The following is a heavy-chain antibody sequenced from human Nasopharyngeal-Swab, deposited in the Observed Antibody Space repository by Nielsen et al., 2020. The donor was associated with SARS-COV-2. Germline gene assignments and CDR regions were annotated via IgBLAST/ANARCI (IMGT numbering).Heavy chain of an antibody. CDR3: ARHERRRWGIFEDYFDY. J-gene: IGHJ4*02. V-gene: IGHV4-59*08. D-gene: IGHD2-15*01. Sequence: SETLSLTCTVSGGSISSYYWSWIRQPPGKGLEWIGYIYYSGSTNYNPSLKSRVTISVDTSKNQFSLKLSSVTAADTAVYYCARHERRRWGIFEDYFDYWGQGTLVTVSS. CDR1: GGSISSYY. CDR2: IYYSGST.